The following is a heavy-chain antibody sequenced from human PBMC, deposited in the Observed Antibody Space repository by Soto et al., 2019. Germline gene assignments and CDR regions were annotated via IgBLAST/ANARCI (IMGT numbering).Heavy chain of an antibody. D-gene: IGHD3-22*01. CDR2: IIPIFGTA. Sequence: SVKVSCKASGGTFSSYAISWVRQAPGQGLEWMGGIIPIFGTANYAQKFQGRVTITADESTSTAYMELSSLRSEDTAVYYCAGGYYYDSSGYYRTFDYWGQGTLVTVSS. CDR1: GGTFSSYA. V-gene: IGHV1-69*13. J-gene: IGHJ4*02. CDR3: AGGYYYDSSGYYRTFDY.